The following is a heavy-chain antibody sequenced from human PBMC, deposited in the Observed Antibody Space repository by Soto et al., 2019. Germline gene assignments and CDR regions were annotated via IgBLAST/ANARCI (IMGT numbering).Heavy chain of an antibody. D-gene: IGHD2-15*01. Sequence: QVQLQESGPGLVKPSQTLSLTCTVSGGSISSGGYYWSWIRQHPGKGLEWIGYIYYSGSTYYNPSLESRVTITVDTAKTPFALKRSSVTAADTAVYYCARGGIVVVVAARDAFDIWGQGTMVTVSS. CDR3: ARGGIVVVVAARDAFDI. CDR1: GGSISSGGYY. CDR2: IYYSGST. J-gene: IGHJ3*02. V-gene: IGHV4-31*03.